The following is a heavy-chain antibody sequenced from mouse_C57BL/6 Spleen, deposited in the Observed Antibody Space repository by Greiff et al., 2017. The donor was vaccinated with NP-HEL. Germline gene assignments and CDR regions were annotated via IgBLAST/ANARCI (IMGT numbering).Heavy chain of an antibody. CDR1: GFTFSDYY. J-gene: IGHJ1*03. CDR2: ISNGGGST. Sequence: EVKVVESGGGLVQPGGSLKLSCAASGFTFSDYYMYWVRQTPEKRLEWVAYISNGGGSTYYPDTVKGRFTISRDNAKNTLYLQMSRLKSEDTAMYYCASVGPDWYFDVWGTVTTVTVSS. CDR3: ASVGPDWYFDV. V-gene: IGHV5-12*01.